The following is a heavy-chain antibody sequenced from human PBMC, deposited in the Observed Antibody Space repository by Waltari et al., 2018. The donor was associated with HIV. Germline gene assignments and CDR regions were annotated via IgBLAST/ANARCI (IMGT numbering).Heavy chain of an antibody. CDR3: ARKEVGATLKNAFDI. J-gene: IGHJ3*02. V-gene: IGHV4-34*01. D-gene: IGHD1-26*01. Sequence: QVQLQQWGAGLLKPSETLSLTCAVYGASFIGYYWSWIRPPPGKGLEWIGEINQSGSTKYNPSLKSRVSISVDTSKKQFSLKLYSVTAADTAVYYCARKEVGATLKNAFDIWGPGTLVTASS. CDR2: INQSGST. CDR1: GASFIGYY.